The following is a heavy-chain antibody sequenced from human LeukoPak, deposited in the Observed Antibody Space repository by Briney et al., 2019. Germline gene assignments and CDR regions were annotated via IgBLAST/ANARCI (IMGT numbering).Heavy chain of an antibody. CDR2: FDPEDGET. CDR1: GYTLTELS. V-gene: IGHV1-24*01. J-gene: IGHJ6*03. Sequence: ASVKVSCKVSGYTLTELSMHWVRQAPGKGLEWMGGFDPEDGETIYAQKFQGRVTMTEDTSTDTAYMELRSLRSDDTAVYYCARGAVNRYNWNDDNYYFYYMDVWGKGTTVTISS. D-gene: IGHD1-1*01. CDR3: ARGAVNRYNWNDDNYYFYYMDV.